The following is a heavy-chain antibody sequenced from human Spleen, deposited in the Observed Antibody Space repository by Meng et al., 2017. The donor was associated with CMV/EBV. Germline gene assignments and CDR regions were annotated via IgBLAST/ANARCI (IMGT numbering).Heavy chain of an antibody. V-gene: IGHV1-2*02. CDR1: GYTFTGYY. CDR3: AGIKGYSGYDWYYFDY. D-gene: IGHD5-12*01. CDR2: INPNSGGT. Sequence: ASVKVSCQASGYTFTGYYMHWVRQAPGQGLEWMGWINPNSGGTNYEQKFQGRVTMTRDTSISTAYMELSRLRSDDTAVYYCAGIKGYSGYDWYYFDYWGQGTLVTVSS. J-gene: IGHJ4*02.